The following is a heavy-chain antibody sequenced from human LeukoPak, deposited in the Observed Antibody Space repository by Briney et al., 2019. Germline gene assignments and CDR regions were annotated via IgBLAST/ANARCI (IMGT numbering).Heavy chain of an antibody. CDR2: IKQDGYEK. CDR1: GFTFSGYW. Sequence: PGGSLRLSCAASGFTFSGYWMSWVRQTPEKGLEWVANIKQDGYEKYYVDSVNGRFTISRDNAKNSLYLQMNSLRADDTAVYYCARKTGDCWGQGTLVIVSS. CDR3: ARKTGDC. D-gene: IGHD1-14*01. J-gene: IGHJ4*02. V-gene: IGHV3-7*01.